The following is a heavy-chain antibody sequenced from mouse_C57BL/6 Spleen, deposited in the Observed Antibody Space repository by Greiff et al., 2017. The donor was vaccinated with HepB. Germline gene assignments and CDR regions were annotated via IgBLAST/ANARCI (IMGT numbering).Heavy chain of an antibody. CDR1: GYTFTDYN. CDR3: ARTMGRLRRGHYAMDY. CDR2: INPNNGGT. V-gene: IGHV1-18*01. Sequence: VQLKQSGPELVKPGASVKIPCKASGYTFTDYNMDWVKQSHGKSLEWIGDINPNNGGTIYNQKFKGKATLTVDKSSSTAYMELRSLTSEDTAVYYCARTMGRLRRGHYAMDYWGQGTSVTVSS. D-gene: IGHD2-4*01. J-gene: IGHJ4*01.